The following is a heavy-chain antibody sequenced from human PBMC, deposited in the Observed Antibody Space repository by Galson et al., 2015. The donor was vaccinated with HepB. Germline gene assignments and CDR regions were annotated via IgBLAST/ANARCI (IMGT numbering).Heavy chain of an antibody. V-gene: IGHV3-11*06. CDR1: GFTFSDYY. CDR3: AREYRSAGRITMVRGVIITYYYYGMDV. CDR2: ISSSSSYT. Sequence: SLRLSCAASGFTFSDYYMSWIRQAPGKGLEWVSYISSSSSYTNYADSVKGRFTISRDNAKNSLYLQMNSLRAEDTAVYYCAREYRSAGRITMVRGVIITYYYYGMDVWGQGTTVTVSS. J-gene: IGHJ6*02. D-gene: IGHD3-10*01.